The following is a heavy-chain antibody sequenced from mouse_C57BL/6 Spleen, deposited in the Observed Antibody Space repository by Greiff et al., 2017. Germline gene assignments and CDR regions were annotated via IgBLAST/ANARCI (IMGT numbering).Heavy chain of an antibody. CDR3: AREAQAKRYYFDY. Sequence: QVQLQQPGAELVMPGASVKLSCKASGYTFTSYWMHWVKQRPGQGLEWIGEIDPSDSYTNYNQKFKGKSTLTVDKSSSTAYMQLSSLASEDSAVYYCAREAQAKRYYFDYWGQGTTLTVSS. J-gene: IGHJ2*01. CDR2: IDPSDSYT. CDR1: GYTFTSYW. D-gene: IGHD3-2*02. V-gene: IGHV1-69*01.